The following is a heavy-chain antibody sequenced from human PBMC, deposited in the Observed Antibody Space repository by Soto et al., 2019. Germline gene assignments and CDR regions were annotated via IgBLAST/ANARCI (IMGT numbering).Heavy chain of an antibody. CDR1: GGSISSGGYS. V-gene: IGHV4-30-2*01. CDR3: ASYGGNSPFDY. CDR2: IYHSGST. D-gene: IGHD4-17*01. Sequence: SETLSLTCAVSGGSISSGGYSWSWIRQPPGKGLEWIGYIYHSGSTYYNPSLKSRVTISVDRSKNQFSLKLSSVTAADTAVYYCASYGGNSPFDYRGQGTLVTVSS. J-gene: IGHJ4*02.